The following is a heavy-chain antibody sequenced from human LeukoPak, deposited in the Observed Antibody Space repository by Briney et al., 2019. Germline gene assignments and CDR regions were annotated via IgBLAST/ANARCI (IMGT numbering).Heavy chain of an antibody. Sequence: SETLSLTCAVSGVSFSGFYWSWIRQPPGKGLEWIGEINHSGSTNYNPSLKSRVTISVDTSKNQFSLKLSSVTAADTAVYYCARGLWFGGLLPSRASLDCWGQGTLVTVSS. V-gene: IGHV4-34*01. D-gene: IGHD3-10*01. CDR3: ARGLWFGGLLPSRASLDC. J-gene: IGHJ4*02. CDR2: INHSGST. CDR1: GVSFSGFY.